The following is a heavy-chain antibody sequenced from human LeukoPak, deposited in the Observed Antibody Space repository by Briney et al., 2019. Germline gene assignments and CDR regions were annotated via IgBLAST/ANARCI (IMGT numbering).Heavy chain of an antibody. CDR2: INHSGST. V-gene: IGHV4-34*01. J-gene: IGHJ6*02. D-gene: IGHD2-2*01. CDR1: GGSFSGYY. CDR3: ARAPTYCRSTSCPKPYYYYGMDV. Sequence: SETLSLTCAVYGGSFSGYYWSWIRQPPGKGLEWIGEINHSGSTNYNPSLKSRVTISVDTSKNQFSLKLSSVTAADTAVYYCARAPTYCRSTSCPKPYYYYGMDVWGQGTTVTVSS.